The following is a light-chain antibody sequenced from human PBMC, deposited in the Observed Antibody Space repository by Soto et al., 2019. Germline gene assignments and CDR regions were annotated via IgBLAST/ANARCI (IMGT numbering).Light chain of an antibody. J-gene: IGLJ1*01. V-gene: IGLV2-14*01. CDR3: ISYNGSSTSYA. CDR2: VVI. CDR1: RSDIGSYNY. Sequence: QSVLTQPASVSGSPGQSITISCSGTRSDIGSYNYVAWYQQYPGKTPKILIYVVINRPSGVSSRCSASTSATTTSLTISGRQPEDEADYYCISYNGSSTSYAFGRGTKVNV.